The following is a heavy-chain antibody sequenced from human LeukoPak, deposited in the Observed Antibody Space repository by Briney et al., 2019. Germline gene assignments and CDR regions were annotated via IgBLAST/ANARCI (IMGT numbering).Heavy chain of an antibody. CDR2: NSGSGGST. CDR1: GFTFSSYA. V-gene: IGHV3-23*01. Sequence: PGGSLRLSCAASGFTFSSYAMSWVRQAPGKGLEWVSANSGSGGSTYYADSVKGRFTISRDNSKNTLYLQMNSLRAEDTAVYYCARAPGWNYGYYMDVWGKGTTVTVSS. J-gene: IGHJ6*03. CDR3: ARAPGWNYGYYMDV. D-gene: IGHD1-7*01.